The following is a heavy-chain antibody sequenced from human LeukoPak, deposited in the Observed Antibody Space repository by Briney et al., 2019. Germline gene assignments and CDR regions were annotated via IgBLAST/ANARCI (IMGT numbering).Heavy chain of an antibody. CDR2: INPSGGST. CDR1: GYTFTSYY. V-gene: IGHV1-46*03. Sequence: ASVKVSCKASGYTFTSYYMHWVRQAPGQGLEWMGIINPSGGSTSYAQKFQGRVTMTRDTSTGTVYMELSSLRSEDTAVYYCARTYCSSTSCYPFDYWGQGTLVTVSS. D-gene: IGHD2-2*01. J-gene: IGHJ4*02. CDR3: ARTYCSSTSCYPFDY.